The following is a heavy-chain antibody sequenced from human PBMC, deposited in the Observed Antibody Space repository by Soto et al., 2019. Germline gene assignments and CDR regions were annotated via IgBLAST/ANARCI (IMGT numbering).Heavy chain of an antibody. CDR1: GGSISSSSYY. CDR3: ATVWFRESQH. Sequence: QLQLQESGPGLVKPSETLSLTCTVSGGSISSSSYYWGWIRQPPGKGLEWIGSIYYSGNTSYNPCLKTQVTLSVNTSQNQITLMLISVTAANAADNSVATVWFRESQHWGQGTLVTVSS. CDR2: IYYSGNT. V-gene: IGHV4-39*01. J-gene: IGHJ1*01. D-gene: IGHD3-10*01.